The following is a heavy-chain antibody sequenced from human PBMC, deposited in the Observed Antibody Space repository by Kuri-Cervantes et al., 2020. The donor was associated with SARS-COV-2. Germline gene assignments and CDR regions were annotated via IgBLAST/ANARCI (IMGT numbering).Heavy chain of an antibody. CDR2: ISYDGSNK. V-gene: IGHV3-30*18. J-gene: IGHJ3*02. CDR3: AKLGGGILAPDI. D-gene: IGHD2-15*01. Sequence: GESLKISCAASGFTFSSYGMHWVRQALGKGLEWVAVISYDGSNKYYADSVKGRFTISRDNSKNTLYLQMNSLRAEDTAVYYCAKLGGGILAPDIWGQGTMVPSPQ. CDR1: GFTFSSYG.